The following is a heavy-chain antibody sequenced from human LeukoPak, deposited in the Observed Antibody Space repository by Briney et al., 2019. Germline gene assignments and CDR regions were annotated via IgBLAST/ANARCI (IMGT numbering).Heavy chain of an antibody. CDR2: INPNSGGT. CDR3: ARPGDYGSGSYYNGRAFDI. CDR1: GYTFTGYY. J-gene: IGHJ3*02. Sequence: ASVKVSCKASGYTFTGYYMHWVRQAPGQGLEWTGWINPNSGGTNYAQKFQGRVTITRDTSASTAYMELSSLRSEDTAVYYCARPGDYGSGSYYNGRAFDIWGQGTMVTVSS. D-gene: IGHD3-10*01. V-gene: IGHV1-2*02.